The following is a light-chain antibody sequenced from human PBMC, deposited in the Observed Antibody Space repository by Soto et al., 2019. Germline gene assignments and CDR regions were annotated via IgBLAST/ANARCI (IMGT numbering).Light chain of an antibody. Sequence: DIVMTQSPLSLPVTPGEPASISCRSSQSLLDSNGCNCLEWYLQKPGQSPQLLIYLGSNRTSGVPDRFSGSGSGTDFTLKISRVEAEDVGVYYCMQSLQTPLTFGPGTKVEIK. CDR1: QSLLDSNGCNC. CDR3: MQSLQTPLT. J-gene: IGKJ1*01. CDR2: LGS. V-gene: IGKV2-28*01.